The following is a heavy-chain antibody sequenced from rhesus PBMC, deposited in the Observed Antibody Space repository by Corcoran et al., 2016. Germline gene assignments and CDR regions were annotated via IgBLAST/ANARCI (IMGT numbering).Heavy chain of an antibody. CDR3: ARGDSNYHYGVDS. D-gene: IGHD4-23*01. CDR2: INPYNGKA. CDR1: GYTFPDYY. Sequence: QVQLVQSGAEVKKPGSSVKVSCKASGYTFPDYYMHWVRQAPRQGLEWMGWINPYNGKAKYAPKFQGRVTMTIDTATRAAYMELSSLRSEDTAVYYCARGDSNYHYGVDSWVQGVVVTVSS. J-gene: IGHJ6*01. V-gene: IGHV1S2*01.